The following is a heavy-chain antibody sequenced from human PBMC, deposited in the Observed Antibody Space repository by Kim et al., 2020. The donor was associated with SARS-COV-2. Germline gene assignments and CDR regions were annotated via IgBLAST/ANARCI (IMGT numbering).Heavy chain of an antibody. V-gene: IGHV3-23*01. J-gene: IGHJ4*02. CDR2: ISGSGGST. CDR1: GFTFSSYA. Sequence: GGSLRLSCAASGFTFSSYAMSWVRQAPGKGLEWVSAISGSGGSTYYADSVKGRFTISRDKSKNTLYLQMNSLRAEDTAVYYCAKDWEQWLAHFSLFDYWGQGTLVTVSS. D-gene: IGHD6-19*01. CDR3: AKDWEQWLAHFSLFDY.